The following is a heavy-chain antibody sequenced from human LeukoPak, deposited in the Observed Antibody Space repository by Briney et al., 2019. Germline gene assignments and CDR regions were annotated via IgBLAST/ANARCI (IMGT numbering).Heavy chain of an antibody. CDR3: ASRRDGYNYHYYYYYMDV. CDR2: IIPIFGTA. CDR1: GGTFSSYA. V-gene: IGHV1-69*13. D-gene: IGHD5-24*01. Sequence: VKVSCKASGGTFSSYAISWVRQAPGQGLEWMGGIIPIFGTANYAQKFKGRVTITTDESTSTAYMELSSLRSEDTAVYYCASRRDGYNYHYYYYYMDVWGKGTTVTVSS. J-gene: IGHJ6*03.